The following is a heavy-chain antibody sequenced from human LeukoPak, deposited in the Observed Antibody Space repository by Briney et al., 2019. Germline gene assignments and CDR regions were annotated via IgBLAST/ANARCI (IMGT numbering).Heavy chain of an antibody. Sequence: ASVKVSCKASGYTLTTYYIHWVRQAPGQGLEWLGIINPSSGSIAYAQKFQGRVTMTRDMSTSTVHMELSSLRSEDTAVYYCARDDSGGGNSEPNCYMDVWGKGTTVTVSS. D-gene: IGHD4-23*01. CDR1: GYTLTTYY. J-gene: IGHJ6*03. V-gene: IGHV1-46*01. CDR3: ARDDSGGGNSEPNCYMDV. CDR2: INPSSGSI.